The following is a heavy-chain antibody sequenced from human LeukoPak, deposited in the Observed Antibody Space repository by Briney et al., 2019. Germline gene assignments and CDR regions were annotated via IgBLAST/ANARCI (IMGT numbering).Heavy chain of an antibody. Sequence: ASVKVSCKASGYTFTDYYMHWVRQAPGQGLEWMGWINPNSGGTNYAQKFQGRVTMTRDTSISTAYMELSRLRSDDTAVYYCARGAEMATISDYWGQGTLVTVSS. J-gene: IGHJ4*02. CDR2: INPNSGGT. D-gene: IGHD5-24*01. V-gene: IGHV1-2*02. CDR1: GYTFTDYY. CDR3: ARGAEMATISDY.